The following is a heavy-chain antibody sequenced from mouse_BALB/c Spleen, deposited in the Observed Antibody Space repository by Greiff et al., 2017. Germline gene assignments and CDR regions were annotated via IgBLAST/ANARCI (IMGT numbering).Heavy chain of an antibody. CDR3: ARDINPYYYGSSYDAMDY. J-gene: IGHJ4*01. CDR2: IRNKANGYTT. CDR1: GFTFTAYY. D-gene: IGHD1-1*01. Sequence: EVKLMESGGGLVQPGGSLRLSCATSGFTFTAYYMSWVRQPPGKALEWLGFIRNKANGYTTEYSASVKGRFTISRDNSQSILYLQMNTLRAEDSATYYCARDINPYYYGSSYDAMDYWGQGTSVTVSS. V-gene: IGHV7-3*02.